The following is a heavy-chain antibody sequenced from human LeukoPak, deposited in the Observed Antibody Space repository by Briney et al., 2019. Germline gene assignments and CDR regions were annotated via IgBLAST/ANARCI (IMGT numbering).Heavy chain of an antibody. Sequence: GGSLRLSCAASGFTFSSYSMNWVRQAPGKGLEWVSSISSSSSYIYYADSVKGRFTISRDNAKNSLYLQMNSLRAEDTAVYYCARGQGSGYSYGHELDYWGQGTLVTVSS. CDR1: GFTFSSYS. CDR2: ISSSSSYI. D-gene: IGHD5-18*01. V-gene: IGHV3-21*04. CDR3: ARGQGSGYSYGHELDY. J-gene: IGHJ4*02.